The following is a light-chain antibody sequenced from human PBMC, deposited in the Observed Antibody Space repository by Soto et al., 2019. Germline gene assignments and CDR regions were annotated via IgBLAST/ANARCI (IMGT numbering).Light chain of an antibody. Sequence: EIVLTQSPATLSLSPGERATLSCMASQSVSSYLAWYQQKPGQAPRLLIYGASTRATGIPARFSGSGSGTEFTLTISSLQSEDFAVYYCQQYDNWLTGTFGQGTKVDI. CDR3: QQYDNWLTGT. CDR1: QSVSSY. J-gene: IGKJ1*01. V-gene: IGKV3D-15*01. CDR2: GAS.